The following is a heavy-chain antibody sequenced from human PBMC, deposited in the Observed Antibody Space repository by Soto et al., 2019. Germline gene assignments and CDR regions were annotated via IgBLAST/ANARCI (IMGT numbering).Heavy chain of an antibody. CDR1: GFSLSTSGVG. CDR2: IYWDDDK. J-gene: IGHJ4*02. CDR3: AHKKRGRPFAY. Sequence: QITLKESGPTLVKPTQTLTLTCTFSGFSLSTSGVGVGWIRQPPGKALEWLALIYWDDDKRYSPSLKSRLTTTKATSKNQVVLTMTYMDPVDTATYYCAHKKRGRPFAYWGQGTLVTVSS. V-gene: IGHV2-5*02.